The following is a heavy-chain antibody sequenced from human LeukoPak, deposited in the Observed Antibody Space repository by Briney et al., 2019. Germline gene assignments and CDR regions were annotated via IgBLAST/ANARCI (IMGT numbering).Heavy chain of an antibody. CDR3: ARDQWLVYYFDY. CDR1: GFTFSSYG. D-gene: IGHD6-19*01. V-gene: IGHV3-30*03. Sequence: PGGSLRLSCAASGFTFSSYGMHWVRQAPGKGLEWVAVISYDGSNKYYADSVKGRFTISRDNSKNTLYLEMNSLKAEDTAVYYCARDQWLVYYFDYWGQGTLVTVSS. CDR2: ISYDGSNK. J-gene: IGHJ4*02.